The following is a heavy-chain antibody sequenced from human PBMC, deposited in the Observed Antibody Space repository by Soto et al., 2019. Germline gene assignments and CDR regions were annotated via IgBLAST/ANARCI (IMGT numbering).Heavy chain of an antibody. CDR3: ARAPSALLYYFDY. CDR1: GFTFSSYA. Sequence: GGSLRLSCAASGFTFSSYAMHWVRQAPGKGLEWVAVISYDGSNKYYADSVKGRFTISRDNSKNTLYLQMNSLRAEDTAVYYCARAPSALLYYFDYWGQGTLVTVSS. V-gene: IGHV3-30-3*01. J-gene: IGHJ4*02. CDR2: ISYDGSNK.